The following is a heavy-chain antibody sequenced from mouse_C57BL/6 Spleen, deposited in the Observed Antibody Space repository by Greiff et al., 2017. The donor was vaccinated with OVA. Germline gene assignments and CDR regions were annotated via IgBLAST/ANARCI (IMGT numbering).Heavy chain of an antibody. J-gene: IGHJ3*01. D-gene: IGHD2-4*01. V-gene: IGHV1-59*01. CDR3: ARSTNYDYDEAY. CDR2: IDPSDSYT. CDR1: GYTFTSYW. Sequence: VQLQQPGAELVRPGTSVKLSCKASGYTFTSYWMHWVKQRPGQGLEWIGVIDPSDSYTNYTQKFKGKATLTVDTSSSTAYMQLSSLTSEDSAVYYCARSTNYDYDEAYWGQGTLVTVSA.